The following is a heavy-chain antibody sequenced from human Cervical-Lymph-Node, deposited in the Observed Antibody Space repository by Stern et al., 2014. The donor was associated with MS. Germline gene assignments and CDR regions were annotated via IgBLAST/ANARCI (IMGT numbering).Heavy chain of an antibody. V-gene: IGHV3-7*01. CDR2: IKQDGSET. CDR3: ATYPGSSWYVYYDMDV. CDR1: GFTFSGYW. J-gene: IGHJ6*02. Sequence: EVQLLESGGGLVQPGGSLRLSCEGSGFTFSGYWMSWVRQAPGKGLEWVANIKQDGSETYYVDSVKGRFTVSRDNAKNSLHLQMNSLRAEDTAVYYCATYPGSSWYVYYDMDVWGQGTRVTVSS. D-gene: IGHD6-13*01.